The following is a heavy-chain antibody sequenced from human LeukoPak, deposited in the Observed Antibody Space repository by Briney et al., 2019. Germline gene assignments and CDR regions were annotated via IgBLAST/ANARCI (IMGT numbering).Heavy chain of an antibody. CDR2: MNPNSGNT. CDR3: ARDYYDSSGYYEITRYYFDY. J-gene: IGHJ4*02. V-gene: IGHV1-8*01. D-gene: IGHD3-22*01. Sequence: ASVKVSCKASGYTFTSYDINWVRQATGQGLEWMGWMNPNSGNTGYAQKFQGRVTMTRDTSISTAYMELSRLRSDDTAVYYCARDYYDSSGYYEITRYYFDYWGQGTLVTVSS. CDR1: GYTFTSYD.